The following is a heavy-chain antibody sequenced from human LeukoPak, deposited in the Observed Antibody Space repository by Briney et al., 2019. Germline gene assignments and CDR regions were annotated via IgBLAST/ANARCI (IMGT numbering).Heavy chain of an antibody. CDR2: IIPIFGTA. J-gene: IGHJ3*02. V-gene: IGHV1-69*05. CDR1: EGTFSSYA. Sequence: GSSVNVSCKASEGTFSSYAISWARQAPGQGLEWMGRIIPIFGTANYAQEFQGRVTITTDESTSTAYMELSSLRAEDTAVYYCARDRFSGSLNAFDIWGQETMVTVSS. CDR3: ARDRFSGSLNAFDI. D-gene: IGHD1-26*01.